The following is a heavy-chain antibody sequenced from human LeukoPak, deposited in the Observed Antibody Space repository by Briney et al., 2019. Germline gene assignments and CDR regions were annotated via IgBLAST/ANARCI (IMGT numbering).Heavy chain of an antibody. Sequence: GGSLRLSCAASGFIFRIYGMHWVRQAPGKGLEWVALISYEGDTTYYADSVKGRFTISRDNAKNSLYLQMNSLRAEDTAVYYCARVGYTAYYYDSSGLDYWGQGTLVTVSS. D-gene: IGHD3-22*01. CDR2: ISYEGDTT. V-gene: IGHV3-30*03. CDR1: GFIFRIYG. CDR3: ARVGYTAYYYDSSGLDY. J-gene: IGHJ4*02.